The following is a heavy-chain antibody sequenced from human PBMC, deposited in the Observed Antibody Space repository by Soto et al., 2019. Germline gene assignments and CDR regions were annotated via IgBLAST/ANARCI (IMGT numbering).Heavy chain of an antibody. D-gene: IGHD3-10*01. J-gene: IGHJ5*02. Sequence: SETLSLTCTVSGGSIISTSYYWTWIRQPPGKGLEWIAYIYHSGDAYYNPSLQSRLILSIDTSKNQFSLTLDAVTAADTAVYYCARCFGSGKNWFDPWGQGTLVTVSS. CDR2: IYHSGDA. V-gene: IGHV4-30-4*01. CDR3: ARCFGSGKNWFDP. CDR1: GGSIISTSYY.